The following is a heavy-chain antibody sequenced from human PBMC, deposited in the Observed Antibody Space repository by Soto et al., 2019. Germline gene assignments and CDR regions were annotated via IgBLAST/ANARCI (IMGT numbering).Heavy chain of an antibody. J-gene: IGHJ6*02. CDR1: GFTFSSYG. Sequence: SLRLSCAASGFTFSSYGMHWVRQAPGKGLEWVAVIWYDGSNKYYADSVKGRFTISRDNSKNTLYLQMNSLRAEDTAVYYCARDLGSGIDYYGMDVWGQGTTVTVSS. CDR3: ARDLGSGIDYYGMDV. D-gene: IGHD3-10*01. CDR2: IWYDGSNK. V-gene: IGHV3-33*01.